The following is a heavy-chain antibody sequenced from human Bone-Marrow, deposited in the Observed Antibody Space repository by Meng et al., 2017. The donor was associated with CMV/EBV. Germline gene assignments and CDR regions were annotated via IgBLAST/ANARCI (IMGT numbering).Heavy chain of an antibody. CDR2: VSSDGSST. CDR3: ARDRLSPRYDYTSASSEAIHGVDV. D-gene: IGHD3-3*01. J-gene: IGHJ6*01. CDR1: GFTFSRYW. V-gene: IGHV3-74*01. Sequence: GGSLRLSCEGSGFTFSRYWMHWVRQAPGKGLVWVSRVSSDGSSTTYADSVKGRSTISRDNTKNTVYLQLNSLRAEDTAVYYCARDRLSPRYDYTSASSEAIHGVDVWGQGTTVTLYS.